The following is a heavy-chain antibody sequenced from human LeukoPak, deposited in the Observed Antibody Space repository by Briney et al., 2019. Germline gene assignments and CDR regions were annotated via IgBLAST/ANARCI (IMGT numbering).Heavy chain of an antibody. D-gene: IGHD1-7*01. Sequence: PGGSLRLSCAASGFTFSSYAMSWVRQAPGKGLEWVSAISGSGGSTYYADSVKGRFTISRDNSKNTLYLQMNSPRAEDTAVYYCAKNSGELELMWAFDIWGQGTVVTVSS. CDR1: GFTFSSYA. V-gene: IGHV3-23*01. CDR2: ISGSGGST. CDR3: AKNSGELELMWAFDI. J-gene: IGHJ3*02.